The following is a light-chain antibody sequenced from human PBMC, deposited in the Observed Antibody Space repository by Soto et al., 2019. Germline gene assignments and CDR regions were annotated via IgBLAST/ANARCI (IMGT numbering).Light chain of an antibody. V-gene: IGKV1-39*01. CDR1: QSISSY. Sequence: DIQMTQSPSSLSASVGDRVTITCRASQSISSYLNWYQQKPGKAPKLLIYAASSLHRGVPSRFSGSRSGTEFTLTISSLQPDDFATYYCQQYNGYSTWTFGQGTKV. CDR2: AAS. CDR3: QQYNGYSTWT. J-gene: IGKJ1*01.